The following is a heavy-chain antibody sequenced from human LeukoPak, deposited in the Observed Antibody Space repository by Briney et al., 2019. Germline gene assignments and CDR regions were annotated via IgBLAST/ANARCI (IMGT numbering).Heavy chain of an antibody. CDR3: ARGPTTIFGVVIMSMDV. J-gene: IGHJ6*02. Sequence: SETLSLTCTVSGGSISSSSYYWGWIRQPPGKGLEWIGSIYYSGSTYYNPSLKSRVTISVDTSKNRFSLKLSSVTAADTAVYYCARGPTTIFGVVIMSMDVWGQGTTVTVSS. CDR1: GGSISSSSYY. CDR2: IYYSGST. D-gene: IGHD3-3*01. V-gene: IGHV4-39*01.